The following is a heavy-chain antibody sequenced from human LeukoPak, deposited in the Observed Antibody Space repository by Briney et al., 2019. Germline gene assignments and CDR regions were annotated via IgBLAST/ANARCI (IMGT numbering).Heavy chain of an antibody. V-gene: IGHV1-8*01. CDR2: MNPNSGNT. CDR3: ARGPGIAVAGHLFQH. D-gene: IGHD6-19*01. CDR1: GYTFTSYD. Sequence: ASVKVSCTASGYTFTSYDIHWVRQATGQGLEWMGWMNPNSGNTGYAQKFQGRVTMTRNTSISTAYMELSSLRSEDTAVYYCARGPGIAVAGHLFQHWGQGTLVTVSS. J-gene: IGHJ1*01.